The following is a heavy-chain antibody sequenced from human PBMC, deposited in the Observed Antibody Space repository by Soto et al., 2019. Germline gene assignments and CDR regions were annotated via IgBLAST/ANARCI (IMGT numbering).Heavy chain of an antibody. Sequence: GGSLRLSCAASGFTFSSYWMSWVRQAPGKGLEWVANIKQDGSEKYYVDSVKGRFTISRDNAKNSLYLQMNSLRAEDTAVYYCARDAVALQFSYMDVWGKGTTVTVSS. CDR2: IKQDGSEK. CDR1: GFTFSSYW. D-gene: IGHD4-4*01. J-gene: IGHJ6*03. V-gene: IGHV3-7*01. CDR3: ARDAVALQFSYMDV.